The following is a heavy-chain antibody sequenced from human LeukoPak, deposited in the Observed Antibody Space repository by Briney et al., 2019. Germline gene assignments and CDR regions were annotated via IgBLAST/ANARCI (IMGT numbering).Heavy chain of an antibody. J-gene: IGHJ5*02. CDR1: GFTFDDYA. CDR3: ARGYRFLGWPRGWFDP. Sequence: GGSLRLSCAASGFTFDDYAMHWVRQAPGKGLEWVSGISWNSGSIGYADSVKGRFTISRDNAKNSLYLQMNSLRAEDTAVYYCARGYRFLGWPRGWFDPWGQGTLVTVSS. V-gene: IGHV3-9*01. CDR2: ISWNSGSI. D-gene: IGHD3-3*01.